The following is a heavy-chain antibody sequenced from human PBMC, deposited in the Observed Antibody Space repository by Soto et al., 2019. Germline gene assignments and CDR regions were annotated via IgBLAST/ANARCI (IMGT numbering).Heavy chain of an antibody. Sequence: ASVKVSCKASGYTFTSYYMHWVRQAPGQGLEWMGIINPSGGSTSYAQKFQGRVTMTRDTSTSTVYMELSSLRSEDTAVYYCARGRIAAAGIRGEFDYWGQGTLVTVS. CDR2: INPSGGST. CDR3: ARGRIAAAGIRGEFDY. D-gene: IGHD6-13*01. J-gene: IGHJ4*02. CDR1: GYTFTSYY. V-gene: IGHV1-46*01.